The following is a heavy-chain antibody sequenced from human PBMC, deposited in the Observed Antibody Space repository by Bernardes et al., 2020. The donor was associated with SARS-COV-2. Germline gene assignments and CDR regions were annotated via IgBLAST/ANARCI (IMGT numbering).Heavy chain of an antibody. Sequence: GGSLRLSCAASGFTFRSYDMHWVRQATGQGLEWVSAIGTAGDTYYPGSVKGRFTISRENAKNSLYLQMNSLRAGDTAVYYCARVGGPYGMDVWGQGTTVTVSS. CDR2: IGTAGDT. CDR3: ARVGGPYGMDV. J-gene: IGHJ6*02. CDR1: GFTFRSYD. V-gene: IGHV3-13*04. D-gene: IGHD3-16*01.